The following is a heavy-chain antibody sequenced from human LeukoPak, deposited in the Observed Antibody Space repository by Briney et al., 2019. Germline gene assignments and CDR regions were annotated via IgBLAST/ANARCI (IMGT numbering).Heavy chain of an antibody. Sequence: PSETLSLTCTVSGGSISSYYWSWIRQPPGKGLEWMGYIYYSGSTNYNPSLKSRVTISVDTSKNQFSLELSSVTAADTAVYYCARDLGLTISDNWFDPWGQGTLVTVSS. V-gene: IGHV4-59*12. CDR2: IYYSGST. CDR1: GGSISSYY. CDR3: ARDLGLTISDNWFDP. J-gene: IGHJ5*02. D-gene: IGHD3-3*01.